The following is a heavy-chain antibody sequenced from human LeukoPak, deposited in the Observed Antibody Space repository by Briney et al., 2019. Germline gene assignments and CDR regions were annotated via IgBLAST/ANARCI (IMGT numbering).Heavy chain of an antibody. D-gene: IGHD1-26*01. V-gene: IGHV3-7*01. CDR3: ARGTHKWELANRFDF. J-gene: IGHJ4*02. CDR2: IKQDGSEK. Sequence: PGGSLRLSCAASGFTFSSYWMSWVRQAPGKGLEWVANIKQDGSEKYYVDSVKGRFTISRDNAKNSLYLQMNSLRAEDTAVYYCARGTHKWELANRFDFWGQGTLVTVSS. CDR1: GFTFSSYW.